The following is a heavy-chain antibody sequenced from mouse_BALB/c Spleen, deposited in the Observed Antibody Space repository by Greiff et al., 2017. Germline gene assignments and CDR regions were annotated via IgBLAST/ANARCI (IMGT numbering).Heavy chain of an antibody. CDR1: GYSITSDYA. Sequence: EVQLQESGPGLVKPSQSLSLTCTVTGYSITSDYAWNWIRQFPGNKLEWMGYISYSGSTSYNPSLKSRISITRDTSKNQFFLQSNSVTTEDTATYYCARGDGYYAWFAYWGQGTLVTVAA. V-gene: IGHV3-2*02. CDR2: ISYSGST. J-gene: IGHJ3*01. D-gene: IGHD2-3*01. CDR3: ARGDGYYAWFAY.